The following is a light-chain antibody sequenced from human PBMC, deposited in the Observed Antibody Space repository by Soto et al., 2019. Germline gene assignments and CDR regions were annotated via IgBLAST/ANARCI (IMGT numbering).Light chain of an antibody. Sequence: EGVLTQSPGTLSLSPGERATLSCRASQSVSSTYLAWYQRRPGQAPRLLIYGASSRATGIPDRFSGSGSETDFTLTISRLEPDDFAVYYCQEYGTSRTFGQGTKVDIK. J-gene: IGKJ1*01. CDR2: GAS. CDR3: QEYGTSRT. CDR1: QSVSSTY. V-gene: IGKV3-20*01.